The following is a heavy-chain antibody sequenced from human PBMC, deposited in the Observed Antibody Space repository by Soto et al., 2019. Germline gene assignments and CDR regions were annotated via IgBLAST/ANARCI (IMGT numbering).Heavy chain of an antibody. Sequence: SETLSLTCNVSGGSIYTYYWNWIRQSPGKGLEWIGYISDGGSTNYNPSLKSRVTISVDTSKKQVSLKLSSVTAEDTAVYFCVRARSTDSRPDYWGQGTLVTVSS. CDR2: ISDGGST. D-gene: IGHD3-22*01. V-gene: IGHV4-59*12. J-gene: IGHJ4*02. CDR3: VRARSTDSRPDY. CDR1: GGSIYTYY.